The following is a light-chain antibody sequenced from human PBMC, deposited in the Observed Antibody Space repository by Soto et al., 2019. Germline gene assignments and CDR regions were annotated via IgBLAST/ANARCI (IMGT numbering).Light chain of an antibody. Sequence: EIVLTQSPGTLSLSPGERATLPCRASQSVTSNYLAWYQQKPGQAPRLLIYGASTRATGIPDRFSGSGSGTDFTLTISRLEPEDFVVYYCQQYGSSPGLFTFGPGTKVDIK. CDR3: QQYGSSPGLFT. CDR1: QSVTSNY. V-gene: IGKV3-20*01. CDR2: GAS. J-gene: IGKJ3*01.